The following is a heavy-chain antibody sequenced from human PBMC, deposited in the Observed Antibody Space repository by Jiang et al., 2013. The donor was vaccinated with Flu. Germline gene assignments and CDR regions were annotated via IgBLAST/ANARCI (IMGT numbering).Heavy chain of an antibody. CDR1: GGTFSSYA. CDR3: ARGRDFGVVTCDAFDI. J-gene: IGHJ3*02. D-gene: IGHD3-3*01. V-gene: IGHV1-69*01. Sequence: EVKKPGSSVKVSCKASGGTFSSYAISWVRQAPGQGLEWMGGIIPIFGIANYAQKFQGRVAITADESTSTAYMELSSLRSEDTAVYYCARGRDFGVVTCDAFDIWGQGTMVTVSS. CDR2: IIPIFGIA.